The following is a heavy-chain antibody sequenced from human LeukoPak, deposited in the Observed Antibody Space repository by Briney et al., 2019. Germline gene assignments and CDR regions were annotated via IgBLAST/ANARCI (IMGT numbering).Heavy chain of an antibody. D-gene: IGHD3-10*01. Sequence: PGRSLRLSCTASGFNFGDYAMSWFRQAPGKGLEWVGFIRSKAYGGTTEYAASVKGRFTISRDDSKSIAYLQMNSLKTEDTAVYYCTRESPWFGDAFDIWGQGTMVTVSS. V-gene: IGHV3-49*03. CDR1: GFNFGDYA. CDR2: IRSKAYGGTT. J-gene: IGHJ3*02. CDR3: TRESPWFGDAFDI.